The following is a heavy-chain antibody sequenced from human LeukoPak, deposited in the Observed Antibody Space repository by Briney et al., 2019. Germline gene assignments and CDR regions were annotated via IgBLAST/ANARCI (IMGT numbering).Heavy chain of an antibody. V-gene: IGHV3-30*18. CDR2: ISYDGSNK. CDR3: AKDPTEIYGEGPFFDY. D-gene: IGHD5-12*01. Sequence: PGGSLRLSCAASGFTFSSYSMNWVRQAPGKGLEWVAVISYDGSNKYYADSVKGRFTISRDNSKNTLYLQMNSLRAEDTAVYYCAKDPTEIYGEGPFFDYWGQGTLVTVSS. J-gene: IGHJ4*02. CDR1: GFTFSSYS.